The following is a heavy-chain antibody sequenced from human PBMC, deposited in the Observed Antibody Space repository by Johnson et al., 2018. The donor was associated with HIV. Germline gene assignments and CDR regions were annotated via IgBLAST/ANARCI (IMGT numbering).Heavy chain of an antibody. CDR3: AREYYYDSSGTPVFDI. J-gene: IGHJ3*02. Sequence: EVQLVESGGDVVQPGMSLRLSYAASGFTFSSYGMHWVRQAPGKGLEWVANIKQDGSEKYYVDSVKGRFTNSRDNANNSLYLQMNSLRAEDTAVYYCAREYYYDSSGTPVFDIWGQGTMVTVSS. D-gene: IGHD3-22*01. V-gene: IGHV3-7*01. CDR2: IKQDGSEK. CDR1: GFTFSSYG.